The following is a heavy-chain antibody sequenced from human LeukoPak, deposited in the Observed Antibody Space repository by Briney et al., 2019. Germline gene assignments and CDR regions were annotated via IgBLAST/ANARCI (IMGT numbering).Heavy chain of an antibody. D-gene: IGHD3-22*01. Sequence: ASVKVSCKASGYTFTGYYMHWVRQAPGQGLEWMGWINPSSGGTNYAQKFQGWVTTTRDTSISTAYMELSRLGSDDTAVYYCARGGRNVVVTTLYYFDSWGQGTLVTVSS. CDR1: GYTFTGYY. V-gene: IGHV1-2*04. CDR2: INPSSGGT. J-gene: IGHJ4*02. CDR3: ARGGRNVVVTTLYYFDS.